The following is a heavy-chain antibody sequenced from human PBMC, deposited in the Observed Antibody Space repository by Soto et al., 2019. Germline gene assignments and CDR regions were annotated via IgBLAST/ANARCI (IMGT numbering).Heavy chain of an antibody. J-gene: IGHJ5*02. CDR1: GGTFSSYA. CDR2: IIPIFGTA. D-gene: IGHD3-22*01. V-gene: IGHV1-69*01. Sequence: QVQLVQSGAEVKKPGSSVKVSCKASGGTFSSYAISWVRQAPGQGLEWMGGIIPIFGTANYAQKFQGRVTISAEESTSTAYMERSSLRSEDTAVYYCARRYYDSSGYFGYSSFDPWGQGTLVTVSS. CDR3: ARRYYDSSGYFGYSSFDP.